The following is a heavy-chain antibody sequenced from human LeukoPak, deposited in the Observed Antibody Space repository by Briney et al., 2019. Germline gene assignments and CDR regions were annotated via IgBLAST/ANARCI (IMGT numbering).Heavy chain of an antibody. CDR3: AKENHGIVGATTLIDY. Sequence: GGSLRLSCAASGFTFSSYAMSWVRQAPGKGLEWVSGISGSGGSTYYADSVKGRFTISRDNSKNTLYLQMNSLRAEDTAVYYCAKENHGIVGATTLIDYWGQGTLVTVSS. CDR2: ISGSGGST. V-gene: IGHV3-23*01. CDR1: GFTFSSYA. D-gene: IGHD1-26*01. J-gene: IGHJ4*02.